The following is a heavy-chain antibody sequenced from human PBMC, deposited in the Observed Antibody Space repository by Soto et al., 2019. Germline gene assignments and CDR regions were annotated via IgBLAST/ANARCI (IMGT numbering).Heavy chain of an antibody. J-gene: IGHJ6*03. V-gene: IGHV1-3*01. CDR3: ASTPHYYGSGSYDGMIQYYYMDV. Sequence: ASVKVSCKASGYTFTSYAMHWVRQAPGQRLEWMGWINAGNGNTKYSQKFQGRVTITRDTSASTAYMELSSLRSEDTAVYYCASTPHYYGSGSYDGMIQYYYMDVWGKGTTVTVSS. D-gene: IGHD3-10*01. CDR1: GYTFTSYA. CDR2: INAGNGNT.